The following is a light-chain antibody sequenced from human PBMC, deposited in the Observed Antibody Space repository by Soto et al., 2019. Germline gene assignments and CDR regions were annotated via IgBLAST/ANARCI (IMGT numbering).Light chain of an antibody. CDR1: SSDVGSYNR. J-gene: IGLJ2*01. V-gene: IGLV2-18*02. CDR3: SSYTSSSPVV. CDR2: EVS. Sequence: QSVLTQPPSVSGSPGQSVTISCTGTSSDVGSYNRVSWYQQPPGTAPKLMIYEVSNRPSGVPDRFSGSKSGNMASLTISGLQAEDEADYYCSSYTSSSPVVFGGGTKLTVL.